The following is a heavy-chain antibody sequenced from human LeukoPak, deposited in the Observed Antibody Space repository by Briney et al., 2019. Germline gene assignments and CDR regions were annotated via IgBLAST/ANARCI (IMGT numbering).Heavy chain of an antibody. CDR3: AKDSCSGGSCYSNY. J-gene: IGHJ4*02. CDR1: GFTFSSYG. CDR2: IRYDGSNK. Sequence: GGSLRLSCAASGFTFSSYGMHWVRQAPGKGLEWVAFIRYDGSNKYYADSVKGRFTISRDNSKNTLYLRMNSLRAEDTAVYYCAKDSCSGGSCYSNYWGQGTLVTVSS. V-gene: IGHV3-30*02. D-gene: IGHD2-15*01.